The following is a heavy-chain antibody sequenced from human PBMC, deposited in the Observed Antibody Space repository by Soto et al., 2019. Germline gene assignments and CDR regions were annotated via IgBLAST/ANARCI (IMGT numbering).Heavy chain of an antibody. V-gene: IGHV1-69*01. Sequence: QEQLVQSGPEVKKPGSSVKVSCKDSGGLFSSFVISWVRQAPGQGLEWLGGIIPVFGTTNYAEKFQDRVTITADESTNTAYMELSRLRSGDTAMYYCARGGSPYVWFNEFWGQGTLVTVSS. CDR2: IIPVFGTT. J-gene: IGHJ4*02. CDR1: GGLFSSFV. D-gene: IGHD3-16*01. CDR3: ARGGSPYVWFNEF.